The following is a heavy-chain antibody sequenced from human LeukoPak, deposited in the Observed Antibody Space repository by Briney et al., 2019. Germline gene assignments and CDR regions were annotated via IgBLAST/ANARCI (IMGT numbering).Heavy chain of an antibody. CDR1: GFTFSSYV. Sequence: PGGSLRLSCAASGFTFSSYVMHWVRQAPGKGLEWVAVISHDGSNKYYADSVKGRFTISRDNSKNTLYLQMNSLRAEDTAVYYCARDFIVGANWGQGTLVTVSS. J-gene: IGHJ4*02. D-gene: IGHD1-26*01. CDR3: ARDFIVGAN. CDR2: ISHDGSNK. V-gene: IGHV3-30*04.